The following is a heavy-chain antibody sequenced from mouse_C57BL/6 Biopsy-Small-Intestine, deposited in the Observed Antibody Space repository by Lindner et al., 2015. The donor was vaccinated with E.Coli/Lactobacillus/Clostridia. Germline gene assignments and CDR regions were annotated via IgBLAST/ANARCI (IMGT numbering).Heavy chain of an antibody. D-gene: IGHD2-2*01. CDR3: ARRLPYYFDY. V-gene: IGHV1-81*01. J-gene: IGHJ2*01. Sequence: VQLQESGAELARPGASVKLSCKASGYTFTSYGISWVKQRTGQGIEWIGEIYPRSGNTYYNEKFKGKATLTADKSSSTAYMELRSLTSEDSAVYFCARRLPYYFDYWGQGTTLTVSS. CDR2: IYPRSGNT. CDR1: GYTFTSYG.